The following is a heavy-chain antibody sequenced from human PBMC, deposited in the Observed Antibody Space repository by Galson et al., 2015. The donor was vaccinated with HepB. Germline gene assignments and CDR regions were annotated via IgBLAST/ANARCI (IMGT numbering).Heavy chain of an antibody. CDR3: ARDRFARGYSYGYSDY. V-gene: IGHV1-18*01. Sequence: SVKVSCKASGYTFTSYGISWVRQAPGQGLEWMGWISAYNGNTNYAQKLQGRVTMTTDTSTSTAYMELRSLRSDDTAVYYCARDRFARGYSYGYSDYWGQGTLVTVSS. CDR1: GYTFTSYG. D-gene: IGHD5-18*01. J-gene: IGHJ4*02. CDR2: ISAYNGNT.